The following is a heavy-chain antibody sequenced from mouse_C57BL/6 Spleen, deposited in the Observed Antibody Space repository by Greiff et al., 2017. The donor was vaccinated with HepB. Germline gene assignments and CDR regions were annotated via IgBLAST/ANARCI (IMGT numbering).Heavy chain of an antibody. CDR2: ISSGSSTI. Sequence: EVQRVESGGGLVKPGGSLKLSCAASGFTFSDYGMHWVRQAPEKGLEWVAYISSGSSTIYYAGTVTGRFTIARDNAKNTLFLQMTSLRSEDTAMYYCERDYYAMDYWGQGTSVTVSS. V-gene: IGHV5-17*01. J-gene: IGHJ4*01. CDR1: GFTFSDYG. CDR3: ERDYYAMDY.